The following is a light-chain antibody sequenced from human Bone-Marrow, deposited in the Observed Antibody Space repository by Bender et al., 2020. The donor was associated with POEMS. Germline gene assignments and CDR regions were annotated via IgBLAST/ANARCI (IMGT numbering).Light chain of an antibody. V-gene: IGLV1-47*01. CDR1: RSTVGSNY. Sequence: QSVLTQPPSASGTPGQRVTISCSGSRSTVGSNYVYWYQQLPETAPKLLIYRNNQRPSGVPDRFSGSKSGTSASLAITGLQSDDEASYFCVAWDASLNGWVFGGGTKLTVL. J-gene: IGLJ3*02. CDR2: RNN. CDR3: VAWDASLNGWV.